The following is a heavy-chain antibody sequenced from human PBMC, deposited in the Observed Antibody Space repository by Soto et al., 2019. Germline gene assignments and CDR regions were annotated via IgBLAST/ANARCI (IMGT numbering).Heavy chain of an antibody. CDR1: GFTFSSYE. CDR3: ARDDSGWDY. Sequence: GGSLRLSCAASGFTFSSYEMNWVRQAPGKGLEWVSYISRGGGTIYYADSVKGRFTISRDNAKNSLYLQMNSLRAEDTAVYYCARDDSGWDYWGQGTLVTVSS. J-gene: IGHJ4*02. V-gene: IGHV3-48*03. CDR2: ISRGGGTI. D-gene: IGHD5-12*01.